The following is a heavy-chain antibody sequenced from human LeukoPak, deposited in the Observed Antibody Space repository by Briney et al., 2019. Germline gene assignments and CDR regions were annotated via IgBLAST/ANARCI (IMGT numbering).Heavy chain of an antibody. J-gene: IGHJ4*02. CDR2: ISSSSSYI. CDR1: GFTFSSYS. Sequence: GGSLRLSCAASGFTFSSYSMSWVRQAPGKGLEWVSSISSSSSYIYYADSVKGRFTISRDNAENSLYLQMNSLRAEDTAVYYCVRLCWGNQLAGFDSWGQGTLVTVSS. V-gene: IGHV3-21*01. D-gene: IGHD3-10*02. CDR3: VRLCWGNQLAGFDS.